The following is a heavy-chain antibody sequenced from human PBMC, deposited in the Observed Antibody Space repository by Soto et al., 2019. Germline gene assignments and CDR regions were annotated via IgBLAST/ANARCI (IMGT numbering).Heavy chain of an antibody. J-gene: IGHJ3*02. CDR2: INRGSTYT. V-gene: IGHV3-11*05. CDR3: ATGTYHADDVYDI. D-gene: IGHD1-26*01. CDR1: GFSFSDNY. Sequence: QVQLVESGGGLVKPGGSLRLSCAASGFSFSDNYMTWIRQAPGKGLEFVSYINRGSTYTDYAVFVKGRFTISRDNAKNSLYLEMNSLRVEDTAISYCATGTYHADDVYDIWGQGTLVTVSS.